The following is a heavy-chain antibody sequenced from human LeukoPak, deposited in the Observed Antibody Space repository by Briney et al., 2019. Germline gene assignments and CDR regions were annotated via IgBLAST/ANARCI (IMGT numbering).Heavy chain of an antibody. CDR1: GYIFTGDH. CDR2: INPNSRGT. D-gene: IGHD5-18*01. Sequence: ASVKVSCKASGYIFTGDHIHWVRQAPGQGLEWMGWINPNSRGTDSAQKFQGRFSMTRDTSISTAYMELSRLRSDDTAVYYCARRAREYSHDAFDIWGQGTMVTVSS. V-gene: IGHV1-2*02. J-gene: IGHJ3*02. CDR3: ARRAREYSHDAFDI.